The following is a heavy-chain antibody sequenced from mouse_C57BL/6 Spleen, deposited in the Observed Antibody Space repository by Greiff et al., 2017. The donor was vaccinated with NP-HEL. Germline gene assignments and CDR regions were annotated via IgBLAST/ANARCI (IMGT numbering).Heavy chain of an antibody. V-gene: IGHV1-50*01. CDR1: GYTFTSYW. CDR2: IDPSDSYT. J-gene: IGHJ1*03. D-gene: IGHD2-1*01. CDR3: ARPGNYVGKYFDV. Sequence: QVQLQQPGAELVKPGASVKLSCKASGYTFTSYWMQWVKQRPGQGLEWIGEIDPSDSYTNYNQKFKGKATLTVDTSSSTAYMQLSSLTSEDSAVYYCARPGNYVGKYFDVWGTGTTVTVSS.